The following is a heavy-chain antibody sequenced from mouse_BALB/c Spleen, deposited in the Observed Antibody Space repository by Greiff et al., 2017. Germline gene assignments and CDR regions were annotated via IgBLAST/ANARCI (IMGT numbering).Heavy chain of an antibody. J-gene: IGHJ2*01. CDR3: TRGPLYGVDD. V-gene: IGHV1S81*02. D-gene: IGHD1-2*01. CDR2: INPSNGGT. CDR1: GYTFTSYY. Sequence: QVQLKESGAELVKPGASVKLSCKASGYTFTSYYMYWVKQRPGQGLEWIGEINPSNGGTNFNEKFKSKATLTVDKSSSTAYMQLSSLTSEDSAVYYCTRGPLYGVDDWGQGTTLTVSS.